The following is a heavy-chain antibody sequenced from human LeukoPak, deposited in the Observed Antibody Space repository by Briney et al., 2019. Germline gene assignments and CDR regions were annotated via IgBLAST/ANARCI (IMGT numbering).Heavy chain of an antibody. CDR2: ISYDGSNK. J-gene: IGHJ4*02. V-gene: IGHV3-30*18. Sequence: GESLRLSCAASGFTFSSYGMHWVRQAPGKGLEWVAVISYDGSNKYYADSVKGRFTISRDNSKNTLYLQMNSLRAEDTAVYYCAKGRRLVVVPAATDYWGQGTLVTVSS. D-gene: IGHD2-2*01. CDR1: GFTFSSYG. CDR3: AKGRRLVVVPAATDY.